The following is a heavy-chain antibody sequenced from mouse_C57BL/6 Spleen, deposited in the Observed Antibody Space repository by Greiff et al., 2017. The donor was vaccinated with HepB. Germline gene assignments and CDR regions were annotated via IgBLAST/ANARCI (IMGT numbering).Heavy chain of an antibody. D-gene: IGHD3-2*02. CDR2: INPNNGGT. CDR3: ARGAAQARYFDY. J-gene: IGHJ2*01. Sequence: EVQLQQSGPELVKPGASVKMSCKASGYTFTDYNMHWVKQSHGKSLEWIGYINPNNGGTSYNQKFKGKATLTVNKSSSTAYRELRSLTSEDSAVYYCARGAAQARYFDYWGQGTTLTVSS. CDR1: GYTFTDYN. V-gene: IGHV1-22*01.